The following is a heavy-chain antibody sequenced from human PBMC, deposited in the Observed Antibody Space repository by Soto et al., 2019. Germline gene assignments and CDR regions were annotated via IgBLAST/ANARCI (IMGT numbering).Heavy chain of an antibody. V-gene: IGHV3-15*07. D-gene: IGHD3-22*01. CDR1: GFTFKRAW. J-gene: IGHJ4*02. CDR2: IKSGIDGEAT. Sequence: EVQLVESGGGLVKPGGSLTLSCAASGFTFKRAWMNWVRQAPGKGLEWVGRIKSGIDGEATDYGAPVKRRFTISRDDSRNTLSLQINSLKTEDTAIYYCSTGLGTYYSRFDYWGRGTLVTVSS. CDR3: STGLGTYYSRFDY.